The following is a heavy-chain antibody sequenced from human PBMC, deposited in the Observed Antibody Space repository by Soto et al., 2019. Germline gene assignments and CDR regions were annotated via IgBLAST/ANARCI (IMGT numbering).Heavy chain of an antibody. CDR3: ARRYCTDGVCPFDS. V-gene: IGHV3-21*01. D-gene: IGHD2-8*01. J-gene: IGHJ4*02. CDR1: GFTFNTYS. CDR2: ISSGGIGI. Sequence: PGGSLRLSCAASGFTFNTYSMSWVRQAPGKGLEWVSSISSGGIGIYYADSLKGRFTISRDDAKSSLFLQMNSLRAEDTAVYYCARRYCTDGVCPFDSWGQGALVTVSS.